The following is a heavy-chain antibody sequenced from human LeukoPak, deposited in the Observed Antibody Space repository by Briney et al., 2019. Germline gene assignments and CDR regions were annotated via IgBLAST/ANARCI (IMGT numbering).Heavy chain of an antibody. CDR1: GFTFSNYW. Sequence: GGSLRLSCAASGFTFSNYWMHWVRHGPGKGPVWVSRINSDGSTTTYADSVKGRFTISRDNAKNTLYLQMNSLRAEDTAVYYCAPNWFDPWGQGTLVTVSS. CDR2: INSDGSTT. J-gene: IGHJ5*02. V-gene: IGHV3-74*01. CDR3: APNWFDP.